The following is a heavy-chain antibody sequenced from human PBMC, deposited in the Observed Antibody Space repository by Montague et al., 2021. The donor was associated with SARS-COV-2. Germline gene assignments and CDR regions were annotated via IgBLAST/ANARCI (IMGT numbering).Heavy chain of an antibody. J-gene: IGHJ4*02. D-gene: IGHD6-19*01. V-gene: IGHV3-74*01. CDR1: GFTFSSYW. CDR3: ATMAAVATGDY. CDR2: INSDGSTT. Sequence: SLRLSCAASGFTFSSYWMHWVRQAPGKGLVWVSRINSDGSTTTYADSVKGRFTISRDNAKNTLYPQMNSLRAEDAAVYYCATMAAVATGDYWGQGTLVTVSS.